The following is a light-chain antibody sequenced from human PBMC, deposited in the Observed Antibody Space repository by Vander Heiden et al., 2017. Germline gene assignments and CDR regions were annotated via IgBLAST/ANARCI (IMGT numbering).Light chain of an antibody. V-gene: IGKV3-15*01. CDR3: QQYNNWPWT. CDR2: SAS. Sequence: EVVMTQSPATLSVSPGERATLSCRPSQSVGSNLLWYQRKPGQAPRLLISSASTRVTGIPARFSGSGSGTEFTLTISSLQSEDFAVYYCQQYNNWPWTFGQGTKVEIK. J-gene: IGKJ1*01. CDR1: QSVGSN.